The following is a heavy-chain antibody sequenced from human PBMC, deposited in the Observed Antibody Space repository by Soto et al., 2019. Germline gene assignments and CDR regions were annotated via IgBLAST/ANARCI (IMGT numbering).Heavy chain of an antibody. CDR2: ISAYNGNT. CDR1: GYTFTSYG. Sequence: GASVKVSCKGSGYTFTSYGISWVRQAPGQGLEWMGWISAYNGNTNYAQKLQGRVTMTTDTSTSTAYMELRSLRSDDTAVYYCARAYWMAGGDYFDYWGQGTLVTVSS. D-gene: IGHD1-1*01. J-gene: IGHJ4*02. V-gene: IGHV1-18*01. CDR3: ARAYWMAGGDYFDY.